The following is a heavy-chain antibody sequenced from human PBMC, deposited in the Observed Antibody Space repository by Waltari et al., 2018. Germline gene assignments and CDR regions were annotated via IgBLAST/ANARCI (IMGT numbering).Heavy chain of an antibody. Sequence: QVQLQQWGAGLLKPSETLSLTCAVYGGSFSGYYWSWIRQPPGKGLEWIGELTHSGSTNYNPSLKSRVTISVDTSKNQFSLKLSSVTAADTAVYYCARNVRVWKCSGGSCYSGGGSPYYYYMDVWGKGTTVTVSS. V-gene: IGHV4-34*01. CDR2: LTHSGST. CDR3: ARNVRVWKCSGGSCYSGGGSPYYYYMDV. J-gene: IGHJ6*03. CDR1: GGSFSGYY. D-gene: IGHD2-15*01.